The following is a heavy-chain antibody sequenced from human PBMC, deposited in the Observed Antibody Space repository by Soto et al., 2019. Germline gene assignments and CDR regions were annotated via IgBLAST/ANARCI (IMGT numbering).Heavy chain of an antibody. CDR3: ARGRFRDVLRFLEWSGYMDV. J-gene: IGHJ6*03. V-gene: IGHV1-8*01. CDR1: GYTFTSYD. D-gene: IGHD3-3*01. Sequence: ASVKVSCKASGYTFTSYDINWVRQATGQGLEWMGWMNPNSGNTGYAQKFQGRVTMTRNTSISTAYMELSSLRSEDTAVYYCARGRFRDVLRFLEWSGYMDVWGQGTTVTVSS. CDR2: MNPNSGNT.